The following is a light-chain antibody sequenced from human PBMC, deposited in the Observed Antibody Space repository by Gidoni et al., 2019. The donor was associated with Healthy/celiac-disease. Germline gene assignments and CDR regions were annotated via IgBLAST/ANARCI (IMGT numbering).Light chain of an antibody. CDR2: WAS. CDR3: QQYYSTPRLT. CDR1: QSVLYSSKNKNY. V-gene: IGKV4-1*01. Sequence: DIVMTQSPDSLAVSRGERATINCKSSQSVLYSSKNKNYLAWYQQKPGQPPKLLIYWASTRESGVPDRFSGSGSGTDFTLTIISLQAEDVAVYYCQQYYSTPRLTFGGGTKVEIK. J-gene: IGKJ4*01.